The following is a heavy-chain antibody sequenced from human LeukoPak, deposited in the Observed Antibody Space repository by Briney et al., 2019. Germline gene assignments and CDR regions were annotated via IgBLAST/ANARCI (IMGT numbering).Heavy chain of an antibody. J-gene: IGHJ4*02. D-gene: IGHD5-18*01. V-gene: IGHV3-48*03. CDR2: ISGTGSTM. CDR3: ARAQRSPDGYPFDY. Sequence: PGGSLRLSCAASGFTFSNFEFNWVRQAPGKGLEWVSYISGTGSTMYYADSVKGRFTISRGDAKNSLSLQMKSLRADDTAVYYCARAQRSPDGYPFDYWGQGTLVTVSS. CDR1: GFTFSNFE.